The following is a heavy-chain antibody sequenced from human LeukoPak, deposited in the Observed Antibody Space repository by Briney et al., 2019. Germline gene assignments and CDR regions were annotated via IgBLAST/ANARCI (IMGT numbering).Heavy chain of an antibody. Sequence: SETLSLTCAVSGYSTGGGHYWAWIRQPPGKGLEWIGSIYHSGGTYYNPSLKSRVTISVDTSKNQFSLKMKSVSAADTAVYYCAGFTPAVDYCSQGTLVTVSS. CDR1: GYSTGGGHY. J-gene: IGHJ4*02. CDR2: IYHSGGT. D-gene: IGHD3-10*01. CDR3: AGFTPAVDY. V-gene: IGHV4-38-2*01.